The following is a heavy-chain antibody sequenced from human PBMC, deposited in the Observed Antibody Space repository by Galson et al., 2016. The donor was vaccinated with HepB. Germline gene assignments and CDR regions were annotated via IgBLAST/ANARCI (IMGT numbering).Heavy chain of an antibody. CDR2: IFHIGSP. D-gene: IGHD3-22*01. CDR3: ARCHLDNSGYYPCYFDF. V-gene: IGHV4/OR15-8*01. Sequence: SETLSLTCAVSGDSISTGNWWSWVRQPPGKGLEWIGEIFHIGSPNYNPSLKSRVTISVDKSKNYFSLNLNSVTAADTAVYYCARCHLDNSGYYPCYFDFWGQGTLVAGSS. J-gene: IGHJ4*02. CDR1: GDSISTGNW.